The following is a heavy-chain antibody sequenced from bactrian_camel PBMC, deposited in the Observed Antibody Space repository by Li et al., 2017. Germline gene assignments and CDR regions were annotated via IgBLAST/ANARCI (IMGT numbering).Heavy chain of an antibody. J-gene: IGHJ4*01. CDR1: GFTFSSYG. Sequence: VQLVESGGGLVQPGGSLRLSCAASGFTFSSYGMNWVRQAPGNECELASTIRRDGATYYADSVKGRFTISADNAKNTVYLQMNSLKAEDTAMYYCAGGYIGSRCDLAATSYNYWGQGTQVTVS. CDR3: AGGYIGSRCDLAATSYNY. V-gene: IGHV3S67*01. D-gene: IGHD5*01. CDR2: IRRDGAT.